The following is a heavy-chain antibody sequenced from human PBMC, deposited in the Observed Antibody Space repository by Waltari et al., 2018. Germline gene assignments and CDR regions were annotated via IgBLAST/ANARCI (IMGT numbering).Heavy chain of an antibody. J-gene: IGHJ4*02. D-gene: IGHD5-18*01. V-gene: IGHV4-39*07. CDR3: ARSDGYGWKYYFDY. Sequence: HLQESGPGLVRPSETLSLTCNVSGVSLTARNYYWGWIRLPPGKGPAGIGSIYSRGFPYATPALKSRVTISIDSSENQFSLKLTSMRAADTAVYFCARSDGYGWKYYFDYWGQGTLVTVSS. CDR1: GVSLTARNYY. CDR2: IYSRGFP.